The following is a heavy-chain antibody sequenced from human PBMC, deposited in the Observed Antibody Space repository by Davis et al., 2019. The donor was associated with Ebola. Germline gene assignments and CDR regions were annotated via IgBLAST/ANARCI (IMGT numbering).Heavy chain of an antibody. CDR2: INPSGGST. D-gene: IGHD1-26*01. V-gene: IGHV1-46*01. CDR1: GYTFTSYY. CDR3: ARVGATVAYYYYYGMDV. J-gene: IGHJ6*02. Sequence: AASVKVSCKASGYTFTSYYMHWVRQAPGQGLEWMGIINPSGGSTSYAQKFQGRVTMTRDTSTSTVYMELSSLRSEDTAVYYCARVGATVAYYYYYGMDVWGQGTTVTVSS.